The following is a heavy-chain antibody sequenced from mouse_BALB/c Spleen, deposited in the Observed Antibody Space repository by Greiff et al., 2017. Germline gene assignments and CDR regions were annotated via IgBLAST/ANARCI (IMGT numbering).Heavy chain of an antibody. CDR2: ISYSGST. V-gene: IGHV3-2*02. CDR3: ARIPYKYDEYFDY. J-gene: IGHJ2*01. Sequence: EVQLVESGPGLVKPSQSLSLTCTVTGYSITSDYAWNWIRQFPGNKLEWMGYISYSGSTSYNPSLKSRISITRDTSKNQFFLQLNSVTTEDTATYYCARIPYKYDEYFDYWGQGTTLTVSS. CDR1: GYSITSDYA. D-gene: IGHD2-14*01.